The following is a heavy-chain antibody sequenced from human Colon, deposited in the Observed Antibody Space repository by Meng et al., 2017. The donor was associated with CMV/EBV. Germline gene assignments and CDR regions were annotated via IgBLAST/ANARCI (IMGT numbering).Heavy chain of an antibody. CDR2: IYYSGSS. CDR3: AREVGRLIRGPLDY. CDR1: GGSISSGDSY. V-gene: IGHV4-31*02. J-gene: IGHJ4*02. D-gene: IGHD3-10*01. Sequence: SGGSISSGDSYWTWIRQLPGKGLEWIGYIYYSGSSYYNPSLKSRVNMSVDTSKSQFSLNLTSVTAADTAIYYCAREVGRLIRGPLDYWGQGMLVTVSS.